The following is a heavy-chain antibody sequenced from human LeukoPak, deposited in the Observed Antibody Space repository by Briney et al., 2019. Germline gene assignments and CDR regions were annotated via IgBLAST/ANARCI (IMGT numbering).Heavy chain of an antibody. Sequence: ASVKVSCNVSGYTLTELSMHWVRQAPGKGLEWMGGFDPEDGETIYAQKFQGRVTMTEDTSTDTAYMELSSLRSEDTAVYYCATPCGAYDSSGPGDYWGQGTLVTVSS. D-gene: IGHD3-22*01. V-gene: IGHV1-24*01. CDR1: GYTLTELS. CDR3: ATPCGAYDSSGPGDY. CDR2: FDPEDGET. J-gene: IGHJ4*02.